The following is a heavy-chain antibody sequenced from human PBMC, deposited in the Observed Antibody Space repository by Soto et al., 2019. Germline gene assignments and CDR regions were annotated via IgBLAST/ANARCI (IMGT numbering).Heavy chain of an antibody. V-gene: IGHV1-2*04. CDR1: GYTFTGYY. CDR2: INPNSGGT. Sequence: ASVKVSCKASGYTFTGYYMHWVRQAPGQGLEWMGWINPNSGGTNYAQKFQGWVTMTRDTSISTAYMELSRLRSDDTAVYYCARLHTGYSSGNFDYWGQGTLVTAPQ. D-gene: IGHD6-19*01. J-gene: IGHJ4*02. CDR3: ARLHTGYSSGNFDY.